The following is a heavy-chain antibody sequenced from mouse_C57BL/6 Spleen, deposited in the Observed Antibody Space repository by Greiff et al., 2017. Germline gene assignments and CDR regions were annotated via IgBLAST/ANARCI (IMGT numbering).Heavy chain of an antibody. J-gene: IGHJ1*03. CDR3: AREEGFYGSSYGDWYFDV. D-gene: IGHD1-1*01. Sequence: EVKLMESEGGLVQPGSSMKLSCTASGFTFSDYYMAWVRQVPEKGLEWVANINYDGSSTYYLDSLKSRFIISRDNAKNILYLQMSSLKSEDTATYYCAREEGFYGSSYGDWYFDVWGTGTTVTVSS. CDR2: INYDGSST. CDR1: GFTFSDYY. V-gene: IGHV5-16*01.